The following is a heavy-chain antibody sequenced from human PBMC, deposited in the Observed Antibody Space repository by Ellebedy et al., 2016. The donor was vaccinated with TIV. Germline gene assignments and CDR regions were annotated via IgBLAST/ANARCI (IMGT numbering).Heavy chain of an antibody. J-gene: IGHJ6*02. V-gene: IGHV4-39*01. Sequence: SETLSLXCTVSGGSISSSSYYWGWIRQPPGKGLEWIGSIYYSGSTYYNPSLKSRVTISVDTSKNQFSLKLSSVTAADTAVYYCARHDYGDHQDYYGMDVWGQGTTVTVSS. CDR3: ARHDYGDHQDYYGMDV. CDR2: IYYSGST. D-gene: IGHD4-17*01. CDR1: GGSISSSSYY.